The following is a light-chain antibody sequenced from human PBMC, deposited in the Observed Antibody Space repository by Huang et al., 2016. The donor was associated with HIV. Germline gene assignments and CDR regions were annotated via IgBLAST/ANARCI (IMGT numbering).Light chain of an antibody. CDR1: QTILYSSKNKNY. V-gene: IGKV4-1*01. Sequence: DIVMTQSPDSLAVSLGERATVNCKSSQTILYSSKNKNYLAWYQQKPVQPPKLLIYWASTRESGVPDRFSGSGSGTDFTLTISSLQAEDVAVYYCQQYFETPLTFGGGTKVEIK. CDR2: WAS. J-gene: IGKJ4*01. CDR3: QQYFETPLT.